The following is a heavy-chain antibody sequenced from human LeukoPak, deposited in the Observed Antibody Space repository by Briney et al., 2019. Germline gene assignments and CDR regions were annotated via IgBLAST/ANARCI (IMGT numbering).Heavy chain of an antibody. CDR2: IYYSGST. V-gene: IGHV4-59*01. J-gene: IGHJ4*02. CDR3: ARWDYYDSSGYLDY. CDR1: GGSISSYY. D-gene: IGHD3-22*01. Sequence: SETLSLTCTASGGSISSYYWSWIRQPPGKGLEWIGYIYYSGSTNYNPSLKSRVTISVDTSKNQFSLKLSSVTAADTAVYYCARWDYYDSSGYLDYWGQGTLVTVSS.